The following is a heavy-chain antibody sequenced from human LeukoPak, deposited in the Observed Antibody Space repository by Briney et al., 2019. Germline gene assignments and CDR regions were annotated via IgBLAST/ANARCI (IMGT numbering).Heavy chain of an antibody. V-gene: IGHV4-4*07. Sequence: KTSDTLSLTCTVSGGSISSYYWSWIRQPAGKGLEWIGRIYTSGSTNYNPSLKSRVTISVDKSKNQFSLKLSSVTAAGTAVYYWSRGYDFWGGPYWYFDLWGRGTLVTVSS. D-gene: IGHD3-3*01. CDR2: IYTSGST. CDR3: SRGYDFWGGPYWYFDL. CDR1: GGSISSYY. J-gene: IGHJ2*01.